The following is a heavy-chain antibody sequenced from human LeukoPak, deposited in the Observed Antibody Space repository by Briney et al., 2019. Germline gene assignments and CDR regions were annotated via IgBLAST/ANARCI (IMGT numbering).Heavy chain of an antibody. J-gene: IGHJ3*02. V-gene: IGHV3-23*01. Sequence: PGGSLRLSCAASGFTFSHYAMRWVRQAPGKGLEWLSEIGGGGDGAYHADSVKGRLTISRDNSKNTLYLQMNSLRAEDTAVYYCAKTHYYDSSGYYPQYDAFDIWGQGTMVTVSS. CDR3: AKTHYYDSSGYYPQYDAFDI. CDR2: IGGGGDGA. CDR1: GFTFSHYA. D-gene: IGHD3-22*01.